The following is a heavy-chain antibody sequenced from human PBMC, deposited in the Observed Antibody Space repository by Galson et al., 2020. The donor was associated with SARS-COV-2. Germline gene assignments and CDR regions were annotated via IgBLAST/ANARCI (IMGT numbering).Heavy chain of an antibody. CDR1: GFTVSSNY. J-gene: IGHJ3*02. D-gene: IGHD3-22*01. Sequence: GGSLRLSCAASGFTVSSNYMSWVRQAPGKGLEWVSVIYSGGRTYYADSVKGRFTISRDNSKNTLYLQMNSLRAEDTALYYCARAGSSGYYDAFDIWGQGTMVTVSS. CDR3: ARAGSSGYYDAFDI. V-gene: IGHV3-53*01. CDR2: IYSGGRT.